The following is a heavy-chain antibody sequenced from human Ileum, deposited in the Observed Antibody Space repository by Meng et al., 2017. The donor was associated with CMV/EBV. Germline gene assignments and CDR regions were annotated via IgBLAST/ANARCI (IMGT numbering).Heavy chain of an antibody. CDR3: ARTLLVVVEYSRSSGWFDP. Sequence: SETLSLTCTVSGYSISSGYYCGWIRQPPGKGLEWIGSIYHSGSTYYNPSLKSRVTISVDTSKNQFSLKLSSVTAADTAVYYCARTLLVVVEYSRSSGWFDPWGQGTLVTVSS. CDR1: GYSISSGYY. D-gene: IGHD6-6*01. J-gene: IGHJ5*02. CDR2: IYHSGST. V-gene: IGHV4-38-2*02.